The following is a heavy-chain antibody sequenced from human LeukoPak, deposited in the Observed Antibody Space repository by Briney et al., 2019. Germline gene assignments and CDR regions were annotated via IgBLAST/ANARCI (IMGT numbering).Heavy chain of an antibody. D-gene: IGHD3-3*01. J-gene: IGHJ4*02. V-gene: IGHV3-15*01. CDR1: GFTFGDYA. Sequence: PGGSLRLSCTASGFTFGDYAMSWVRQAPGKGLEWVGRIKSKTDGGTTDYAAPVKGRFTISRDDSKNTLYLQMNSLKTEDTAVYYCTTTYYDFWSGYPYFDYWGQGTLVTVSS. CDR2: IKSKTDGGTT. CDR3: TTTYYDFWSGYPYFDY.